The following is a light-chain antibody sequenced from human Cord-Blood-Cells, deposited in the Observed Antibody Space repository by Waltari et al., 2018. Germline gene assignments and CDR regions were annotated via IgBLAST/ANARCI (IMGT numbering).Light chain of an antibody. Sequence: QSALTQPASVSGSPGQSITISCTGTSSDVGGYNYVSWYQHHPGKAPKLMIYDVSKRPSGVSNRFSGSKSGNTASLTISGLQAEDEADYYCSSYTSSRVFGTGTKVTVL. CDR1: SSDVGGYNY. CDR2: DVS. J-gene: IGLJ1*01. CDR3: SSYTSSRV. V-gene: IGLV2-14*03.